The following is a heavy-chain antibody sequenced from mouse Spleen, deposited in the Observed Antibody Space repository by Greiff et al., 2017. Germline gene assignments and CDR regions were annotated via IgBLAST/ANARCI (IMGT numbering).Heavy chain of an antibody. V-gene: IGHV1-64*01. Sequence: QVQLQQPGAELVKPGASVKLSCKASGYTFTSYWMHWVKQRPGQGLEWIGMIHPNSGSTNYNEKFKSKATLTVDKSSSTAYMQLSSLTSEDSAVYYCARDYYDGSYGWFAYWGQGTLVTVSA. J-gene: IGHJ3*01. CDR1: GYTFTSYW. D-gene: IGHD1-1*01. CDR3: ARDYYDGSYGWFAY. CDR2: IHPNSGST.